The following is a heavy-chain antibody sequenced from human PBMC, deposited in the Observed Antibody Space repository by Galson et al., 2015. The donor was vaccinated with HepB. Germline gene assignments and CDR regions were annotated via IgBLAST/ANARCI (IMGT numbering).Heavy chain of an antibody. CDR2: INPNSGGT. Sequence: SVKVSCKASGYTFTGYYMHWVRQAPGQGLEWMGRINPNSGGTNYAQKFQGRVTMTRDTSISTAYMELSRLRSDDTAVYYCARDGVGSGYDNYMDVWGKGTTVTVSS. V-gene: IGHV1-2*06. D-gene: IGHD5-12*01. CDR3: ARDGVGSGYDNYMDV. CDR1: GYTFTGYY. J-gene: IGHJ6*03.